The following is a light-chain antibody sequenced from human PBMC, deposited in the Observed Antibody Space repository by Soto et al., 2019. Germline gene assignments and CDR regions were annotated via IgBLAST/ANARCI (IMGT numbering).Light chain of an antibody. CDR3: QSCDSSPSGSYVV. CDR2: DNS. Sequence: QSVLTQPPSVSGAPGQRVTISCTGSSSNIGAVYDVHWYQQLPGTAPKLLIYDNSNRPSGVPDRFSGSKSGTSASLAITGLQAEDEADYYCQSCDSSPSGSYVVFGGGTKLTVL. V-gene: IGLV1-40*01. J-gene: IGLJ2*01. CDR1: SSNIGAVYD.